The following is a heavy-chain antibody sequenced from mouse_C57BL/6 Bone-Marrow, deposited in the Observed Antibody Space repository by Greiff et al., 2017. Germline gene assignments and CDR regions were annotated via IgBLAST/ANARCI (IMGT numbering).Heavy chain of an antibody. CDR1: GFSLRTFGMG. V-gene: IGHV8-8*01. J-gene: IGHJ2*01. Sequence: QVTLKVCGPGILQPSQTLSLTCSFSGFSLRTFGMGVGWIRQPSGKGLEWLAHIWWDDDTYYNPALKSRLTISKDTSKNQVFLKIANVDTADTATYDCARIRGVYYYGSSYDYWGQGTTLTVSS. CDR2: IWWDDDT. CDR3: ARIRGVYYYGSSYDY. D-gene: IGHD1-1*01.